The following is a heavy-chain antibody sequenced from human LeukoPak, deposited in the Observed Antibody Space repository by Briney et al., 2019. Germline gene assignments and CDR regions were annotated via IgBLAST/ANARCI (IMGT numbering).Heavy chain of an antibody. CDR3: ARDRIAVAGTPLDY. J-gene: IGHJ4*02. V-gene: IGHV3-7*01. D-gene: IGHD6-19*01. CDR2: IKQDGSEK. CDR1: GFTFSRDW. Sequence: GGSLRLSCVASGFTFSRDWMSWVRQAPGKGLEWVANIKQDGSEKYYVDSVKGRFTISRDNAKNSLYLQMNSLRAEDTAVYYCARDRIAVAGTPLDYWGQGTLVTVSS.